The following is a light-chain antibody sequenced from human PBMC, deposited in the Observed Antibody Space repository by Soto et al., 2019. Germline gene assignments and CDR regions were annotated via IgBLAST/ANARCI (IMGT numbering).Light chain of an antibody. CDR2: GST. CDR1: SSNIGAGYD. V-gene: IGLV1-40*01. Sequence: QSVLSQPPSVSGAPGQRVTISCTGSSSNIGAGYDAHWFQQVPGTAPKLLIYGSTNRPSGVPDRFSGSKSGTSASLAITGLQAEDEADYYCQSYDSSLGGNYVLCTGTKVTVL. J-gene: IGLJ1*01. CDR3: QSYDSSLGGNYV.